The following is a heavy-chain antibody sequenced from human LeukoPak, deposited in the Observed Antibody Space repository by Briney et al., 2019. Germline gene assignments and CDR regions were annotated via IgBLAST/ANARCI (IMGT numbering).Heavy chain of an antibody. CDR2: ISGSGDST. V-gene: IGHV3-23*01. Sequence: GGSLRLSCAASGFTFAGFGMSWVRQAPGKGLQWVSVISGSGDSTYYADSVKGRFTTSRDNSKNTLFLQMNSLRAEDTAVYYCARDSGTTGEVKFDPWGQGTLVTVSS. D-gene: IGHD4-17*01. J-gene: IGHJ5*02. CDR3: ARDSGTTGEVKFDP. CDR1: GFTFAGFG.